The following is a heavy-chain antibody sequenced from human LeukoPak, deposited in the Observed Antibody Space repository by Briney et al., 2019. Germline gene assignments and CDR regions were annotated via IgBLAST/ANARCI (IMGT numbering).Heavy chain of an antibody. CDR1: GFTLSGPA. D-gene: IGHD2-15*01. V-gene: IGHV3-73*01. CDR2: IRSKANSYAT. J-gene: IGHJ1*01. Sequence: GGSLKLSCAASGFTLSGPAIHWVRQASGEGLEWVGRIRSKANSYATAYSASVKGRFTISRDDSKNTAYLQTNSLKTEDTAVYYCTREKGGSYYRGAEYFQHWGQGTLVTVSS. CDR3: TREKGGSYYRGAEYFQH.